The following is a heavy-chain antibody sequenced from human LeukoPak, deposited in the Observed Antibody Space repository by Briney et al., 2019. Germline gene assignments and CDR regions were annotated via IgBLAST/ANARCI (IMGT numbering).Heavy chain of an antibody. V-gene: IGHV4-61*01. Sequence: SETLSLTCTVSGGSVSSGSYYWSWIRQPPEKGLEWIGYIYYSGSTNYNPSLKSRVTISVDTSKNQFSLKLSSVTAADTAVYYCARASNYYDSSGYYVGNWFDPWGQGTLVTVSS. CDR2: IYYSGST. J-gene: IGHJ5*02. D-gene: IGHD3-22*01. CDR3: ARASNYYDSSGYYVGNWFDP. CDR1: GGSVSSGSYY.